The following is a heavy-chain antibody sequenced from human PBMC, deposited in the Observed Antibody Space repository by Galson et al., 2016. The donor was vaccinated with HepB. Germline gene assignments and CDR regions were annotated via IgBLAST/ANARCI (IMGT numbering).Heavy chain of an antibody. CDR2: IFYSGSS. CDR3: TSGLVRGVISF. V-gene: IGHV4-31*03. D-gene: IGHD3-10*01. Sequence: TLSLTCSVSGGSISSGGYYWSWIRQHPGKGLEWIGYIFYSGSSYYNPSLKSRVTISVDTSKNQFPLKLSSVTAADPAGYHCTSGLVRGVISFWGQGFLVSVSS. CDR1: GGSISSGGYY. J-gene: IGHJ1*01.